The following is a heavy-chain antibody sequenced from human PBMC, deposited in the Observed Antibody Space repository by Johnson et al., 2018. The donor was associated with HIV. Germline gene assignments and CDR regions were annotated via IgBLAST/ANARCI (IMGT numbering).Heavy chain of an antibody. CDR3: VSGSAFDV. Sequence: QVQLMESGGGLVKPGWSLRLSCAPSGFTFSSYAINWVRQAPGKGLEWVAVISYDGSNKYYADSVKGRFTISRDNSKNTLYLQMNSLRAEDTAVYYCVSGSAFDVWGQGTMVTVSS. V-gene: IGHV3-30*07. CDR1: GFTFSSYA. CDR2: ISYDGSNK. J-gene: IGHJ3*01.